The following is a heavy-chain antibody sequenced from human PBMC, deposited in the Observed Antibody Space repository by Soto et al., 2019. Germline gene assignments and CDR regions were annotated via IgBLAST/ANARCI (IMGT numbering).Heavy chain of an antibody. Sequence: GASVRVSCRASGGTFSSHAMSSVRQAPGQGLEWMGGIIPIFGTANYAQKFQGRVTITADESTSTAYMELSSLRSEDTAVYYCARSAYYYDSSGYYQKPYYYGMDVWGQGTTVTVSS. CDR3: ARSAYYYDSSGYYQKPYYYGMDV. CDR2: IIPIFGTA. V-gene: IGHV1-69*13. J-gene: IGHJ6*02. CDR1: GGTFSSHA. D-gene: IGHD3-22*01.